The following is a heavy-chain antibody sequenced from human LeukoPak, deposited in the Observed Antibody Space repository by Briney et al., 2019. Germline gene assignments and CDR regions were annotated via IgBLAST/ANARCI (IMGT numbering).Heavy chain of an antibody. V-gene: IGHV4-30-4*08. CDR2: IYYSGST. CDR1: GGSISSGDYY. D-gene: IGHD3-22*01. Sequence: PSETLSLICTVSGGSISSGDYYWSWIRQPPGKGLEWIGYIYYSGSTYYNPSLKSRVTMSVDTSKNQFSLKLSSVTAADTAVYYCARSHYYDSSGYSARWYYFDYWGQGTLVTVSS. J-gene: IGHJ4*02. CDR3: ARSHYYDSSGYSARWYYFDY.